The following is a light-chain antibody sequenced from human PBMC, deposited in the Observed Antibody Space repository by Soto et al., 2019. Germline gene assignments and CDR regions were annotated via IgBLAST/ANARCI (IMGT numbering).Light chain of an antibody. CDR1: SNDVGSYNL. CDR3: CSYVGSSIFDVV. CDR2: EGS. V-gene: IGLV2-23*03. J-gene: IGLJ2*01. Sequence: QSVLTQPASVSGSPGQSITISCTGTSNDVGSYNLVSWYQQHPGKAPKLMIYEGSKRPSGVSNRFSGSKSGNTASLTISGLQAEDEADYYCCSYVGSSIFDVVFGGGTKVTVL.